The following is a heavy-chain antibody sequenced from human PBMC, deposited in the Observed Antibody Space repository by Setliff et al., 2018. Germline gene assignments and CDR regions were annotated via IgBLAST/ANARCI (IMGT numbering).Heavy chain of an antibody. V-gene: IGHV4-34*01. CDR3: ARDPGFHSGTWSLDS. CDR1: GGSFSNYY. Sequence: PSETLSLTCTVYGGSFSNYYWSWIRQPPGKGLEWIGEINHSGSTNYNSSLTSRVTISVDTSKNQFSLKLSSVTAADTAVYYCARDPGFHSGTWSLDSWGQGRLVTVSS. CDR2: INHSGST. J-gene: IGHJ4*02. D-gene: IGHD2-21*01.